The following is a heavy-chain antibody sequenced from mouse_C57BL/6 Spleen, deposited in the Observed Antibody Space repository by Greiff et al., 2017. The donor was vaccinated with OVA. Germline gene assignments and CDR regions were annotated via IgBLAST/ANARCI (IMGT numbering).Heavy chain of an antibody. V-gene: IGHV2-9-1*01. J-gene: IGHJ1*03. CDR2: IWTGGGT. Sequence: VKLVESGPGLVAPSQSLSITCTVSGFSLTSYAISWVRQPPGKGLEWLGVIWTGGGTNYNSALKSRLSISKDNSKSQVFLKMNSLQTVDTARYYCARERANWDLHWYFDVWGTGTTVTVSS. CDR1: GFSLTSYA. CDR3: ARERANWDLHWYFDV. D-gene: IGHD4-1*01.